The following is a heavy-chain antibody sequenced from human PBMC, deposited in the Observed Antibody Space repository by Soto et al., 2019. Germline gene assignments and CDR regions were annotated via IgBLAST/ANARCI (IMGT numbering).Heavy chain of an antibody. J-gene: IGHJ6*02. CDR1: GFTFSSYG. CDR2: IWYDGSKN. D-gene: IGHD1-26*01. CDR3: ARDRGATTVYGMDV. Sequence: QVQLVESGGGVVQPGRSLRLSCAASGFTFSSYGMHWVRQAPGKGLEWVAVIWYDGSKNYYGDSVKGRFTISRGNSKNTLYLEMNSLRAEDTAVYYCARDRGATTVYGMDVWGQGTTVTVSS. V-gene: IGHV3-33*01.